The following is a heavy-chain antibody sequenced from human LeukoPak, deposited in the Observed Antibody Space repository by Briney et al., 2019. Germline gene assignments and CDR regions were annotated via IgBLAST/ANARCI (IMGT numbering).Heavy chain of an antibody. Sequence: PSQTLSLTCTVSGGSISSGSYYWSWIRQPAGKGLEWIGRIYTSGSTNYNPSLKSRVTISVDTSKNQFSLKLSSVTAADTAVYYCAREKGVDDYGDFATYWGQGTLVTVSS. V-gene: IGHV4-61*02. J-gene: IGHJ4*02. CDR2: IYTSGST. D-gene: IGHD4-17*01. CDR1: GGSISSGSYY. CDR3: AREKGVDDYGDFATY.